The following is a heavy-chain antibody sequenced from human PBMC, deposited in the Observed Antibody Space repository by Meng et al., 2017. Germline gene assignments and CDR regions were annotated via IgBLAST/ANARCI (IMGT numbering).Heavy chain of an antibody. Sequence: SETLSLTCAVYGGSFSGYYWSWIRQPPGKGLEWIGEINHSGSTNYNPSLKSRVTISVDTSKNQFSLKLSSVTAADTAVYYCARGQVVAGTTVEVSSYCYYGMDVWGQGTTVTVSS. D-gene: IGHD6-19*01. J-gene: IGHJ6*02. CDR2: INHSGST. V-gene: IGHV4-34*01. CDR3: ARGQVVAGTTVEVSSYCYYGMDV. CDR1: GGSFSGYY.